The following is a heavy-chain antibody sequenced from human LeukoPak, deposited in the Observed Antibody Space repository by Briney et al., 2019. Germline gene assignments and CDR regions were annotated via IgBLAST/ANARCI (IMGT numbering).Heavy chain of an antibody. CDR3: AKDRDFWSGYPLDY. Sequence: LPGGSLRLSCAASGFTFSNYAMNWVRQAPGKGLEWVSGISGNGYGDYADSVKGRFTISRDNSKNTLYLQMNSLRDEDTAVYYCAKDRDFWSGYPLDYWGQGTLVTVSS. CDR1: GFTFSNYA. J-gene: IGHJ4*02. CDR2: ISGNGYG. V-gene: IGHV3-23*01. D-gene: IGHD3-3*01.